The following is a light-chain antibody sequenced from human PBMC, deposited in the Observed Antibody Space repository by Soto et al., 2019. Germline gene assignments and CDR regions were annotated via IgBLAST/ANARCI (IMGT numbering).Light chain of an antibody. J-gene: IGKJ3*01. CDR3: QQYGSSPRGFT. CDR2: GAS. Sequence: EIVLTQSPGTLSLSPGERATLSCRASQSVSSSYLAWYQQKPGQAPRLLIYGASSRATGIPDRFSGSGSGTDFTLTIIRLEPEDFAVDYCQQYGSSPRGFTFGPGTKVDIK. V-gene: IGKV3-20*01. CDR1: QSVSSSY.